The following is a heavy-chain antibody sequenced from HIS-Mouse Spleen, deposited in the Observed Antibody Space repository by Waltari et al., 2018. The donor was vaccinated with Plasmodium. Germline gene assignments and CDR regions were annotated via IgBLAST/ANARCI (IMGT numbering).Heavy chain of an antibody. CDR3: ARGSRGLYSGSYFDY. CDR2: ISYDGSNK. V-gene: IGHV3-30-3*01. J-gene: IGHJ4*02. CDR1: GFTFSSYA. Sequence: QVQLVESGGGVVQPGRSLRLSCAASGFTFSSYAMHWVRQAPGQGLEWGAVISYDGSNKYYADYVKGRFTIPRNNSKNTLYLQMNSLRAEDTAVYYCARGSRGLYSGSYFDYWGQGTLVTVSS. D-gene: IGHD1-26*01.